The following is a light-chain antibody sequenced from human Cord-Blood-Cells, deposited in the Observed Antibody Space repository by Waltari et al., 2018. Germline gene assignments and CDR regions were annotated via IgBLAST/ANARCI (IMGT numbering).Light chain of an antibody. CDR3: CSYAGSSTWV. J-gene: IGLJ3*02. CDR1: SSDVGSYNP. CDR2: EGS. V-gene: IGLV2-23*01. Sequence: QSALTQPASVSGSPGQSITISCTGTSSDVGSYNPVSWYQQHPGKAPKVMIYEGSKRPSGVSNRFSGSKSGNTASLTISGRQAEDEADYYCCSYAGSSTWVFGGGTKLTVL.